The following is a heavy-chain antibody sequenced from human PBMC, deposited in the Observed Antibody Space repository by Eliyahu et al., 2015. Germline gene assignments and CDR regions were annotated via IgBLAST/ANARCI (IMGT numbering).Heavy chain of an antibody. D-gene: IGHD2-21*02. Sequence: QVQLVESGXGVVQPGRSLRXXCAASGFTFRXYGMPWVRPAPGKGLEWVAVIWYDGSNKYYADSVKGRFTISRDNSKNTLYLQMNSLRAEDTAVYYCARDFAYCDGDCAFDIWGQGTMVTVSS. CDR2: IWYDGSNK. V-gene: IGHV3-33*01. J-gene: IGHJ3*02. CDR1: GFTFRXYG. CDR3: ARDFAYCDGDCAFDI.